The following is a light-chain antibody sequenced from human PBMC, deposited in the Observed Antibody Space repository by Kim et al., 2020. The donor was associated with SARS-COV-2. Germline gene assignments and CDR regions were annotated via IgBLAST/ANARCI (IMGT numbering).Light chain of an antibody. J-gene: IGLJ2*01. CDR3: QTWDSGVV. CDR1: NLGDKY. V-gene: IGLV3-1*01. CDR2: QDD. Sequence: VSVSPGQTARITCSGENLGDKYACWYQQRPGQSPILVIYQDDRRPSGIPERFSGSNSGNTATLTIRGTQAMDEADYYCQTWDSGVVFGGGTQLTVL.